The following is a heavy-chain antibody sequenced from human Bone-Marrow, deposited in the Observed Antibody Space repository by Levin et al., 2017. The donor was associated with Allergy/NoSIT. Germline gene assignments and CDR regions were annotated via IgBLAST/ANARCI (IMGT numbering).Heavy chain of an antibody. Sequence: KISCKASGFTFTSSAVQWVRQARGQRLEWIGWIVVGSGNTNYAQKFQERVTITRDMSTSTAYMELSSLRSEDTAVYYCAADRSYCSGGSCLNAFDYWGQGTLVTVSS. D-gene: IGHD2-15*01. CDR2: IVVGSGNT. J-gene: IGHJ4*02. CDR1: GFTFTSSA. V-gene: IGHV1-58*01. CDR3: AADRSYCSGGSCLNAFDY.